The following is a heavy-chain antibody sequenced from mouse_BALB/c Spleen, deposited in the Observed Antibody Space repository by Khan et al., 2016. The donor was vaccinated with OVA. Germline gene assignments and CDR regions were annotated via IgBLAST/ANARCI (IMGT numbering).Heavy chain of an antibody. Sequence: VRLQQSGAELVRPGALVKLSCKASGFNIKDYYLHWVKQRPEQGLEWIGWIDPENGETGYDPKFQDKASITADTSSNTAYLQFSSLTSEDTAVYYCARSGYFAWFAYWGQGTLVTVSA. J-gene: IGHJ3*01. CDR1: GFNIKDYY. CDR2: IDPENGET. CDR3: ARSGYFAWFAY. V-gene: IGHV14-1*02.